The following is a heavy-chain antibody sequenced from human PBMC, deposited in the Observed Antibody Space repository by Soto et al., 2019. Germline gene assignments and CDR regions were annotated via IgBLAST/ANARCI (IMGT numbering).Heavy chain of an antibody. Sequence: GGSLRLSCAASGFTFSGCAMHWVRQASGKGLEWVGRIRSKANSYATAYAASVKGRFTISRDDSKNTAYLQMNSLKTEDTAVYYCTRRVVATPDYYYYGMDVWGQGTAVTVSS. D-gene: IGHD5-12*01. CDR1: GFTFSGCA. CDR3: TRRVVATPDYYYYGMDV. V-gene: IGHV3-73*01. J-gene: IGHJ6*02. CDR2: IRSKANSYAT.